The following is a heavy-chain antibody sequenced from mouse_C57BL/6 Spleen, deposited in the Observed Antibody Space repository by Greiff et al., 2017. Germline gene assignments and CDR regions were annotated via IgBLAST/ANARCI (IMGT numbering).Heavy chain of an antibody. D-gene: IGHD1-1*01. CDR2: ISSGGDYI. CDR3: TRAVNYYGSSFYWYFDV. CDR1: GFTFSSYA. V-gene: IGHV5-9-1*02. Sequence: EVKLEESGEGLVKPGGSLKLSCAASGFTFSSYAMSWVRQTPEKRLEWVAYISSGGDYIYYADTVKGRFTISRDNARNTLYLQMSRLKSEDTAMYYCTRAVNYYGSSFYWYFDVWGTGTTVTVSS. J-gene: IGHJ1*03.